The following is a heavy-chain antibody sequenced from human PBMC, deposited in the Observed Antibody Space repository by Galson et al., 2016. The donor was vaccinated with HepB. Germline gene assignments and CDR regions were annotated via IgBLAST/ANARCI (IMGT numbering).Heavy chain of an antibody. CDR1: GFTFSNYD. CDR2: IYTAGDT. J-gene: IGHJ6*04. Sequence: SLRLSCAASGFTFSNYDMHWVRQAPRTGLEWVSSIYTAGDTFYQDPVEGRLTVSRENGKDSLYLHMKSLTAGDTAVYFCARGSYSSDWYRSSAYDFGMDVWGKGTPVTVSS. V-gene: IGHV3-13*01. CDR3: ARGSYSSDWYRSSAYDFGMDV. D-gene: IGHD6-19*01.